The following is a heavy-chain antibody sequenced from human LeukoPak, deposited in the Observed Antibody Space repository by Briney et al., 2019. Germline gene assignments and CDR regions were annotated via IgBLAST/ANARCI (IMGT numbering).Heavy chain of an antibody. J-gene: IGHJ4*02. CDR3: ATETNGRHYDY. D-gene: IGHD1-14*01. CDR2: IGPTGFDR. V-gene: IGHV3-21*06. Sequence: PGGSLRLSCTTSGLTFSTSGFNWVRQAPGKGLEWVASIGPTGFDRYHAASIKGRFTISRDNANNFLYLQMDSLRAEDTAVYYCATETNGRHYDYWGQGTLLTVSS. CDR1: GLTFSTSG.